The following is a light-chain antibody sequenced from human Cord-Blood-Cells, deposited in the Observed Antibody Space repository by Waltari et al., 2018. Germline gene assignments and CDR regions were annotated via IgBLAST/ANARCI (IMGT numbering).Light chain of an antibody. CDR3: QQSYSTPFT. CDR1: QSISSY. Sequence: DIQMTHSQSYLSASVGDRVTITCRASQSISSYLNWYQQKPGKAPKLLIYAASSLQSGVPSRFSGSGSGTDFTLTISSLQPEDFATYYCQQSYSTPFTFGPGTKVDIK. CDR2: AAS. V-gene: IGKV1-39*01. J-gene: IGKJ3*01.